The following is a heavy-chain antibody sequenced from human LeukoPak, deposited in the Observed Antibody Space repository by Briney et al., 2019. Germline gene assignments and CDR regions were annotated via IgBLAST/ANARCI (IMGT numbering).Heavy chain of an antibody. D-gene: IGHD1-26*01. V-gene: IGHV5-51*01. CDR1: GYSFTSYW. CDR2: IYPGDSDT. Sequence: GESLKISCKGSGYSFTSYWIGWVRQMPGKGLEWMGIIYPGDSDTRYSPSFQGQVTISADKSISTAYLQWSSLKASGTAMYYCARHDSRSYHSDFQYWGQGTLVSVSS. J-gene: IGHJ1*01. CDR3: ARHDSRSYHSDFQY.